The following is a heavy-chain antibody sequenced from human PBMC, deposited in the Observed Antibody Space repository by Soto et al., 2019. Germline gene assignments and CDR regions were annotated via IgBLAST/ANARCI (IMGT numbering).Heavy chain of an antibody. CDR1: GFTVRSNY. J-gene: IGHJ4*02. V-gene: IGHV3-53*01. CDR3: ASLGGPGIAVAGRGY. D-gene: IGHD6-19*01. Sequence: LSLPCASSGFTVRSNYMSWVRQAPGKGLEWVSVIYSGGSTYYADSVKGRFTISRDNSKNTLYLQMNSLRAEDTAVYYCASLGGPGIAVAGRGYWGQGTLVTVSS. CDR2: IYSGGST.